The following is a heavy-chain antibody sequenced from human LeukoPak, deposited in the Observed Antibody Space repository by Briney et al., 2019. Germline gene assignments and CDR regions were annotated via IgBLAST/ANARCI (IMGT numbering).Heavy chain of an antibody. CDR2: IYYSGST. D-gene: IGHD2-15*01. V-gene: IGHV4-61*01. CDR3: ARESEYCSGGSCPALDY. J-gene: IGHJ4*02. Sequence: SETLSLTCTVSGGSVSRGSYYWSWIRQPPGKGLEWIGYIYYSGSTNYNPSLKSRVTISVDTSKNQFSLKLSSVTAADTAVYYCARESEYCSGGSCPALDYWGQGTLVTVSS. CDR1: GGSVSRGSYY.